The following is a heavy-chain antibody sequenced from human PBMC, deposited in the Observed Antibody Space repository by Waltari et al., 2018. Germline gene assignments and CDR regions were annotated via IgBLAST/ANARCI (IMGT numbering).Heavy chain of an antibody. J-gene: IGHJ6*03. CDR1: GGSISSSRYY. CDR3: ARRTTVVTPVYYYYMDV. V-gene: IGHV4-39*01. D-gene: IGHD4-17*01. Sequence: QLQLQESGPGLVKPSETLSLTCTVSGGSISSSRYYWGWIRQPPGKGLEWIGSIYYSGSTYYNPSLKSRVTISVDTSKNQFSLKLSSVTAADTAVYYCARRTTVVTPVYYYYMDVWGKGTTVTVSS. CDR2: IYYSGST.